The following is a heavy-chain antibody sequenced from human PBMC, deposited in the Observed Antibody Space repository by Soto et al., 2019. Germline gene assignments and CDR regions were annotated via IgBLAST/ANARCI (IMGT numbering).Heavy chain of an antibody. J-gene: IGHJ6*03. V-gene: IGHV3-9*01. D-gene: IGHD5-12*01. Sequence: GGSLRLSCAASGFTFDDYAMHWVRQAPGKGLEWVSGISWNSGSIGYADSVKGRFTISRDNAKNSLYLQMNSLRAEDTALYYCAKVSRGYDLYYYYYMDVWGKGTTVTVSS. CDR1: GFTFDDYA. CDR3: AKVSRGYDLYYYYYMDV. CDR2: ISWNSGSI.